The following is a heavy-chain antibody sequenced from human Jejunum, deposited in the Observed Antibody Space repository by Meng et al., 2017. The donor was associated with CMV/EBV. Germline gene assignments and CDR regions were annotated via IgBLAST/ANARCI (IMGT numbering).Heavy chain of an antibody. D-gene: IGHD2-2*01. CDR3: ARGRYCSSTSCFPFEH. V-gene: IGHV4-59*02. CDR1: ASVSSSY. Sequence: ASVSSSYWHWIRQSPGKGLEWIGYIYYTVTSNYNPSLKSRATLSVDTSKNQISLRLTSVTAADTAVYYCARGRYCSSTSCFPFEHWGQGARVTVSS. J-gene: IGHJ4*02. CDR2: IYYTVTS.